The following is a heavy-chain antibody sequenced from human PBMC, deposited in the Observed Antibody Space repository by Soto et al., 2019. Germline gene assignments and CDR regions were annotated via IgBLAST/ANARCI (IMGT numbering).Heavy chain of an antibody. D-gene: IGHD6-6*01. CDR1: GFTFYSFD. Sequence: QEQLVESGGGVVQPGRSLRLSCAASGFTFYSFDMHWVRQAPGQGLEWVSVISYDGSKQYYADSVKGRFVISRDTSTNSLSLQMNSLRPEYTALYCCAKAVTPARHWETKVTQSGLDFWGQGTTVAYSS. CDR2: ISYDGSKQ. CDR3: AKAVTPARHWETKVTQSGLDF. J-gene: IGHJ6*02. V-gene: IGHV3-30*09.